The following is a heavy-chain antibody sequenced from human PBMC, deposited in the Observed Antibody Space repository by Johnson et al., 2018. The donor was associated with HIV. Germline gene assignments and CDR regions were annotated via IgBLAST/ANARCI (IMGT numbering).Heavy chain of an antibody. V-gene: IGHV3-9*01. CDR1: GFIFEDYA. J-gene: IGHJ3*02. CDR2: ISWNSNNI. Sequence: VQLVESGGGVVQPGRSLTLSCAASGFIFEDYAMHWVRQAPGKGLEWVSGISWNSNNIAYADFVKGRFTISRDDAKNSLFLQMNSLRVEDTAVYYCAREVEGAYYYGSGSYYNHAFDIWGQGTMVTVSS. CDR3: AREVEGAYYYGSGSYYNHAFDI. D-gene: IGHD3-10*01.